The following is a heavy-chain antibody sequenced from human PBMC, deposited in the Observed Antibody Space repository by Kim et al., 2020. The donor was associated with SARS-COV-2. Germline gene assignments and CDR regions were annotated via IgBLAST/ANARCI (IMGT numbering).Heavy chain of an antibody. Sequence: GGSLRLSCAASGFTFSDYYMSWIRQAPGKGLEWVSYISSSSSYTNYADSVKGRFTISRDNAKNSLYLQMNSLRAEDTAVYYCARRNYYDSSGYYGDAFDIWGQGTMVTVSS. CDR1: GFTFSDYY. V-gene: IGHV3-11*03. CDR2: ISSSSSYT. D-gene: IGHD3-22*01. CDR3: ARRNYYDSSGYYGDAFDI. J-gene: IGHJ3*02.